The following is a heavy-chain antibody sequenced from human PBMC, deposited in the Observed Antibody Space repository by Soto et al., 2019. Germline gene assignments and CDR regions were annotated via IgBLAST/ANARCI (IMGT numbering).Heavy chain of an antibody. J-gene: IGHJ4*01. D-gene: IGHD1-7*01. Sequence: SETLSLTCTVSGYSVTSGSYWGWFRQPHEKGLEWIGSVYLSGHTYHNPSLMSRVTISIDTSKNQFSLKLTSVTAADTAVYYCARARIVVSGTIVDFWGRGTLVTVSS. CDR2: VYLSGHT. CDR3: ARARIVVSGTIVDF. CDR1: GYSVTSGSY. V-gene: IGHV4-38-2*02.